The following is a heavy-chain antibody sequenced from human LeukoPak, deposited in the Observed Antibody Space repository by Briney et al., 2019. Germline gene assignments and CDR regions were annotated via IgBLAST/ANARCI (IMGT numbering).Heavy chain of an antibody. Sequence: AAVTVSCKASGYTFTSYGISWVRQAPGQGLEWMGGIIPIFGTANYAQKFQGRVTITADKSTSTAYMELSSLRSEDTAVYYCATGIAAAGSVDYYYYYYGMDVWGQGTTVTVSS. D-gene: IGHD6-13*01. J-gene: IGHJ6*02. CDR3: ATGIAAAGSVDYYYYYYGMDV. V-gene: IGHV1-69*06. CDR2: IIPIFGTA. CDR1: GYTFTSYG.